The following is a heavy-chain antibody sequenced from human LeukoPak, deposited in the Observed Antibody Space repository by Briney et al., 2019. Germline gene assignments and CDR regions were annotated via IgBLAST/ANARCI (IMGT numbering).Heavy chain of an antibody. Sequence: GSVKVSCKASGYTFTSYGISWVRQAPGQGLEWMGWINPTSGGTKYAQNFQGRVTMTRDTSISTAHMELSSLRSDDTAVYYCAREHYAAFDYWGQGALVSVSS. J-gene: IGHJ4*02. D-gene: IGHD4-17*01. CDR1: GYTFTSYG. V-gene: IGHV1-2*02. CDR2: INPTSGGT. CDR3: AREHYAAFDY.